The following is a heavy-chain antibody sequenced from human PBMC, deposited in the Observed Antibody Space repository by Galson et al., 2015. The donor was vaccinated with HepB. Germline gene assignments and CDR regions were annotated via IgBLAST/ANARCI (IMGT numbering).Heavy chain of an antibody. Sequence: QSGAEVKKPGESLKISCEGSGYSFANDWIGWVRQMPGKGLELTGFIYPDDSDVRYSLSFRGQVTISVDKSISTVFLQWGSLKASDSGIYYCARGSVSMPHYFYGMDVWGQGTTVSVSS. D-gene: IGHD2/OR15-2a*01. CDR3: ARGSVSMPHYFYGMDV. J-gene: IGHJ6*02. V-gene: IGHV5-51*01. CDR2: IYPDDSDV. CDR1: GYSFANDW.